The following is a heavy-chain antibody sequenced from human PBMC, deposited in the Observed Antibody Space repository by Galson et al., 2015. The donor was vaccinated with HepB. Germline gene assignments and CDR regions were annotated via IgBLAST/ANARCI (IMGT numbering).Heavy chain of an antibody. CDR2: IDYSGTT. Sequence: ETLSLTCTVSGDSISSSTSYWGWLRQPPGKGLEWIGSIDYSGTTYYNPSLKSRVTISVDTSKNQFSLKLSSVTAADTSVYYCARPLVGVTTGFDYWGQGTLVTVSS. D-gene: IGHD1-26*01. J-gene: IGHJ4*02. CDR1: GDSISSSTSY. V-gene: IGHV4-39*01. CDR3: ARPLVGVTTGFDY.